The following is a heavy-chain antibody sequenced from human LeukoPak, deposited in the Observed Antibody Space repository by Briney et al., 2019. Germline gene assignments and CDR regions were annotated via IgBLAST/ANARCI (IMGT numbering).Heavy chain of an antibody. CDR3: ARDRPNYYGSNGHYYQRNGDH. CDR1: EFSFSIYA. V-gene: IGHV3-23*01. Sequence: GGSLRLSCAASEFSFSIYATSWVRQAPGKGLEWVSSITSSGESTYYAGSVKGRFTISRDNSKNTVYLQMSSLRAEDTAVYYCARDRPNYYGSNGHYYQRNGDHWGQGTLVTVPS. D-gene: IGHD3-22*01. J-gene: IGHJ5*02. CDR2: ITSSGEST.